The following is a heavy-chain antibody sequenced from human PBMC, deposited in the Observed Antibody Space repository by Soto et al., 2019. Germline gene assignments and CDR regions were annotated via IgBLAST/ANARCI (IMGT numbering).Heavy chain of an antibody. CDR2: ITGDTHEA. V-gene: IGHV1-18*01. J-gene: IGHJ5*02. CDR1: GYTFARYA. Sequence: QVQLVQSGAEVKKPGASVTVSCKASGYTFARYAMSWLRQAPGQGLEWMGWITGDTHEATYAQKFQGRVSLTRDRSTTTAYMELRSLRYADTDVYYCARDRTTDHWGQGTLVTVSS. CDR3: ARDRTTDH.